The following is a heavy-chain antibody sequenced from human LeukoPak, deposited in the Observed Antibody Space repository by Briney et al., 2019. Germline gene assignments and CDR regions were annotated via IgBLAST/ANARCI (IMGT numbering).Heavy chain of an antibody. J-gene: IGHJ6*02. D-gene: IGHD1-26*01. CDR3: AKDRGNYYYGMDV. CDR1: GFTFSNYG. Sequence: GRSLRLSCAASGFTFSNYGMHWVRQAPGKGLEWVAVIWYDGSNKYYADSGKGRFTISRDNSKNTLTLYLQMNSLRAEDTAVYYCAKDRGNYYYGMDVWGQGTTVTVSS. CDR2: IWYDGSNK. V-gene: IGHV3-30*18.